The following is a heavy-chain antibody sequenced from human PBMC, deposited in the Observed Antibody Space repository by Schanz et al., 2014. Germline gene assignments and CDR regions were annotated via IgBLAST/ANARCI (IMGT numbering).Heavy chain of an antibody. D-gene: IGHD3-10*01. V-gene: IGHV3-33*08. Sequence: VQLVESGGGVVRPGGSLRLSCAGSGFTFSNYAIHWVRQAPGKGLEWVALISYDGSSKNHADSVQGRFTISRDNSKNALYLQMDSLRAEDTAVYYCARGIITMVRGGDVGAFDIWGQGTMVTVSS. CDR3: ARGIITMVRGGDVGAFDI. CDR1: GFTFSNYA. CDR2: ISYDGSSK. J-gene: IGHJ3*02.